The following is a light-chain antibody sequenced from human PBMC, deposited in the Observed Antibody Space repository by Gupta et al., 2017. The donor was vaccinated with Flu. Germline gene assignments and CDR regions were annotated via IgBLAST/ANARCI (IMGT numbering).Light chain of an antibody. CDR2: STS. CDR1: QDISTW. J-gene: IGKJ4*01. CDR3: QHTHNFPLT. Sequence: DMQITQSPSSVSASVGDRVTITCRASQDISTWVAWYQQKPGKVPKVLIYSTSTVQTGVPLRFSGSGSGTEFTLTINSLQPEDFATYYCQHTHNFPLTFGGGTRVESK. V-gene: IGKV1-12*01.